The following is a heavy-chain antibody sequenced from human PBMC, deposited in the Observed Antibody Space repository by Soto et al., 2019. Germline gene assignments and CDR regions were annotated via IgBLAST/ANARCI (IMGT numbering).Heavy chain of an antibody. V-gene: IGHV4-34*01. CDR1: GGSFSGYY. Sequence: SETLSLTCAVYGGSFSGYYWSWMRQPPGKGREWIGEINHSGSTNYNPSLKSRVTISVGTSKNQFSLKLSSVTAADTAVYYCARTSSSSWAYYYYGMDVWGQGTTVTVSS. D-gene: IGHD6-13*01. CDR2: INHSGST. CDR3: ARTSSSSWAYYYYGMDV. J-gene: IGHJ6*02.